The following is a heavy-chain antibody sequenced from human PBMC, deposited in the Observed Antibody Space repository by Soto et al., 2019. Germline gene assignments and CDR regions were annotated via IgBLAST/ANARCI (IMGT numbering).Heavy chain of an antibody. J-gene: IGHJ6*02. V-gene: IGHV1-69*13. CDR1: GGTFSSYA. Sequence: SVKVSCKASGGTFSSYAISWVRQAPGQGLEWMGGIIPIFGTANYAQKFQGRVTITAGESTSTAYMALSSLRSEDTAVYYCASPYCGGDCYSDGYYYYYGMDVWGQGTTVTVSS. CDR3: ASPYCGGDCYSDGYYYYYGMDV. CDR2: IIPIFGTA. D-gene: IGHD2-21*02.